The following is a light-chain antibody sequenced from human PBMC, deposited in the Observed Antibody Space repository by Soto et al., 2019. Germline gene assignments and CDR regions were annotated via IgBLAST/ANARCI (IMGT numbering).Light chain of an antibody. CDR1: QSVLYSSNNKNY. CDR3: QQYYSSVSFT. V-gene: IGKV4-1*01. Sequence: IVMTQSPESLAVSLGETATINCKSSQSVLYSSNNKNYLAWYQQKRGQPPKLLIYWASTRQSGVPDRFSGSGSGNDFTLNIRNLQAEDVAVYHCQQYYSSVSFTLGPGTKVDIK. J-gene: IGKJ3*01. CDR2: WAS.